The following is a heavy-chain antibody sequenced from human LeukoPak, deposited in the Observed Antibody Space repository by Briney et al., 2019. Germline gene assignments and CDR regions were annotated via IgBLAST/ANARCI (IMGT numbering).Heavy chain of an antibody. CDR2: IWYDGSNK. V-gene: IGHV3-33*06. J-gene: IGHJ4*02. CDR1: GFTFSSYG. Sequence: GGSLRLSCAASGFTFSSYGMHWVRQAPGKGVEWVAVIWYDGSNKYYVDSVKRRFTISRDNSKNTLYLQMNSLRAEDTAVYYCAKDLSSGFQLFDYWVQGTLVTVSS. D-gene: IGHD3-22*01. CDR3: AKDLSSGFQLFDY.